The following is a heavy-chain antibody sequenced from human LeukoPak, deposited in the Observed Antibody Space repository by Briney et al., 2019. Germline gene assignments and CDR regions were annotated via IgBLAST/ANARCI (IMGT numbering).Heavy chain of an antibody. CDR2: IYYTGST. Sequence: SQTLSLTCTVSGGSISSGDYYWSWIRQPPGKGLEWIGYIYYTGSTYYNPSLKSRVTISVDTSKNQFSLKLSSVTAADTAVYYCARQKRHSSGWYGDYWGQGTLVTVSS. V-gene: IGHV4-30-4*01. J-gene: IGHJ4*02. D-gene: IGHD6-19*01. CDR1: GGSISSGDYY. CDR3: ARQKRHSSGWYGDY.